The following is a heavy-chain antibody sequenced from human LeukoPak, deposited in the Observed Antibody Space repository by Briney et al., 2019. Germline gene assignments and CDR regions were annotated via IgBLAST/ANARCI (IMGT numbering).Heavy chain of an antibody. CDR1: GFTFRNYW. J-gene: IGHJ4*02. V-gene: IGHV3-7*01. CDR2: IKQDGSET. CDR3: ATPGPLSGTYQSDFDY. D-gene: IGHD1-26*01. Sequence: GGSLRLSCAASGFTFRNYWMSWVRQAPGKGLEWVANIKQDGSETYYVDSVKGRFTISRDNPKNSLYLQLNSLRAEDTAVYYCATPGPLSGTYQSDFDYWGQGTLVTVSS.